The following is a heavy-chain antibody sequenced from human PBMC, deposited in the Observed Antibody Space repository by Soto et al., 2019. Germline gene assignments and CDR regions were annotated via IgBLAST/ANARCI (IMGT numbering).Heavy chain of an antibody. CDR2: IYYSGST. CDR1: GGSIISYY. J-gene: IGHJ4*02. D-gene: IGHD2-15*01. CDR3: AGHSDTVDY. V-gene: IGHV4-59*01. Sequence: QVQLQESGPGLVKPSETLSLTSTVPGGSIISYYWSWIRQPPGKGLEWIGYIYYSGSTNYNPSLKSRVTISVDTSKNQFSLKLSSVTAADTAVYYCAGHSDTVDYWGQGTLVTVSS.